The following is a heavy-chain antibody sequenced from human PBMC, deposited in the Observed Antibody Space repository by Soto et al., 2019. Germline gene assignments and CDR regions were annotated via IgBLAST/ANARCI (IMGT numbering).Heavy chain of an antibody. V-gene: IGHV4-31*03. CDR2: IYYSGST. CDR3: ARYCDYSNCWFDP. Sequence: VQPSETLSLTCTVSGGSISSGGYYWSWIRQHPGKGLEWIGYIYYSGSTYYNPSLKSRVTISLDTSKNQFSLKLSSVTAADTAVYYCARYCDYSNCWFDPWGQGTLVTVSS. D-gene: IGHD4-4*01. CDR1: GGSISSGGYY. J-gene: IGHJ5*02.